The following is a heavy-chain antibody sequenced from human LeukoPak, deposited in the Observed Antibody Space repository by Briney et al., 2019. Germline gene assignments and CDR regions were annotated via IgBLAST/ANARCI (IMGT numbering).Heavy chain of an antibody. Sequence: PGGSLRLSCAASGFTVSSNYMSWVRQAPGKGLEWVSVIYSGGSTYYADSVKGRFTISRDNSKNTLYLQMNSLRAEDTAVYYCAKDVSTVTHAYDYWGQGTLVTVSS. CDR1: GFTVSSNY. CDR3: AKDVSTVTHAYDY. D-gene: IGHD4-17*01. CDR2: IYSGGST. J-gene: IGHJ4*02. V-gene: IGHV3-53*01.